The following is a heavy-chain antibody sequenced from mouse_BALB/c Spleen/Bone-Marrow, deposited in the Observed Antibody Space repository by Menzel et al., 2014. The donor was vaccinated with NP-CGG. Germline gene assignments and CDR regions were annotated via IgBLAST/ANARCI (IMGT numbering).Heavy chain of an antibody. CDR2: INPGSGGT. CDR3: ARGDYRYDGFAY. J-gene: IGHJ3*01. V-gene: IGHV1-54*01. Sequence: QVQLQQSGAELVRPGTSVKVSCKASGYAFTNYLIEWVEPRPGQGLEWIGVINPGSGGTNYNEKFKGKATLTADKSSSTAYMQLSSLTSDDSAVYFCARGDYRYDGFAYWGQGTLVTVSA. D-gene: IGHD2-14*01. CDR1: GYAFTNYL.